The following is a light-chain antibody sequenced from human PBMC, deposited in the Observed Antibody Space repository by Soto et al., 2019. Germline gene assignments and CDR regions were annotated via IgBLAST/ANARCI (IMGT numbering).Light chain of an antibody. CDR1: QSVRDN. J-gene: IGKJ1*01. CDR3: LQDYNYPRT. CDR2: GTS. Sequence: ETVITQSPCTLCFCPWGIATLSCRASQSVRDNLAWYQQKPGQPPRLLIYGTSTRATGIPARFSGSGSGTDFTLTISRLEPEDFAVYYCLQDYNYPRTFGQGTKVDNK. V-gene: IGKV3-15*01.